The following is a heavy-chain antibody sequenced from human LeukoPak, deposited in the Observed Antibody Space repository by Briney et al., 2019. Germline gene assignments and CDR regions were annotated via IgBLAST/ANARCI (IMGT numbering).Heavy chain of an antibody. D-gene: IGHD3-10*01. CDR2: IYYSGNT. CDR3: ARSYYGSGRYYSYYYYYMDV. Sequence: SETLSLTCTVSGGSISNKYWSWIRQPPGKGLEWIGYIYYSGNTNYNPSLKSRVTILVDTSKNQVSLKLSSVTAADTAVYYCARSYYGSGRYYSYYYYYMDVWGKGTTVTISS. V-gene: IGHV4-59*12. J-gene: IGHJ6*03. CDR1: GGSISNKY.